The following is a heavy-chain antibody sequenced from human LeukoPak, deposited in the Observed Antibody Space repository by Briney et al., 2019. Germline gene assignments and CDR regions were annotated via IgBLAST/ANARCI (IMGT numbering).Heavy chain of an antibody. CDR1: GYTFTSYD. D-gene: IGHD2-15*01. J-gene: IGHJ6*03. V-gene: IGHV1-8*01. Sequence: ASVKVSCKASGYTFTSYDINWVRQATGQGLEWMGWMNPNSGNTGYAQKFQGRVTMTRNTSISTAYMELSSLRSEDTAVYYCARASGVVVAAIRQVYYMDVWGKGTTVTVSS. CDR2: MNPNSGNT. CDR3: ARASGVVVAAIRQVYYMDV.